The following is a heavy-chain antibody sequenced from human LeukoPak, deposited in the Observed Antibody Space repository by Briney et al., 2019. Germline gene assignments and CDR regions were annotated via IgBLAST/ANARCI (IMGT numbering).Heavy chain of an antibody. CDR2: IYYSGST. CDR3: ARVRIRYFDWLFPRLYYFDY. J-gene: IGHJ4*02. D-gene: IGHD3-9*01. Sequence: SQTLSLTCTVSGGSISSGDYYWSWIRQPPGKGLEWIGYIYYSGSTYYNPSLKSRVTISVDTSKNQFCLKLSSVTAADTAVYYCARVRIRYFDWLFPRLYYFDYWGQGTLVTVSS. CDR1: GGSISSGDYY. V-gene: IGHV4-30-4*01.